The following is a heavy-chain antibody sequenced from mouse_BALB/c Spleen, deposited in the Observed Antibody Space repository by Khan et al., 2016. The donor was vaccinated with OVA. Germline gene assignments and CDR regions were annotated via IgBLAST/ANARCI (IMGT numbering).Heavy chain of an antibody. CDR2: INTETGEP. Sequence: QIQLVQSGPELKKPGETVKISCKASGYTFTDYSMQWVKQAPGKGLKWVGWINTETGEPTYADDFKGRFAFSLETSASTAYLQINNLKNEDTATYFCTRNDYDRGGFYAMDYWGQGTSVTVSS. CDR1: GYTFTDYS. CDR3: TRNDYDRGGFYAMDY. D-gene: IGHD2-4*01. J-gene: IGHJ4*01. V-gene: IGHV9-2-1*01.